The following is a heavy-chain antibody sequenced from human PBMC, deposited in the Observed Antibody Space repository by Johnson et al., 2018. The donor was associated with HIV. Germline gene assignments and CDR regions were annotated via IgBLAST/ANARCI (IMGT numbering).Heavy chain of an antibody. CDR2: IKQDGSEK. D-gene: IGHD2-8*01. V-gene: IGHV3-7*03. Sequence: VQLVESGGGFIQPGGSLRLSCAASGFTVSSNYMSWVRQAPGKGLEWVANIKQDGSEKYYVDSVKGRFTISRDNAKNSLYLKMNSLRAEDKALYYCSKDIWQYMYGAFDVWGQGTMVTVSS. CDR3: SKDIWQYMYGAFDV. CDR1: GFTVSSNY. J-gene: IGHJ3*01.